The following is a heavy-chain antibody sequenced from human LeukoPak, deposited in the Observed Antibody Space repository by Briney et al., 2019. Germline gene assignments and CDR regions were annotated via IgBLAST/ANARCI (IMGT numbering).Heavy chain of an antibody. J-gene: IGHJ6*03. CDR2: INASNGNT. Sequence: ASVKVSCKASGYTFTSYAMHWVRQAPGQRLEWMGWINASNGNTKYSQKFQGRVTITRDTSASTAYMELSSLRSEDTAVYYCARVEQLQDHYYFYMDVCGKGTTVTVSS. D-gene: IGHD6-19*01. CDR1: GYTFTSYA. CDR3: ARVEQLQDHYYFYMDV. V-gene: IGHV1-3*01.